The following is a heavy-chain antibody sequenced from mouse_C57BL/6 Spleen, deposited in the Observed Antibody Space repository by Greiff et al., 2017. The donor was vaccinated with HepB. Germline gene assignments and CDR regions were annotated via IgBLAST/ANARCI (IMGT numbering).Heavy chain of an antibody. V-gene: IGHV1-62-2*01. CDR3: ARHEDVWYEGYYAMDY. CDR1: GYTFTEYT. D-gene: IGHD1-1*02. J-gene: IGHJ4*01. CDR2: FYPGSGSI. Sequence: VKLQESGAELVKPGASVKLSCKASGYTFTEYTIHWVKQRSGQGLEWIGWFYPGSGSIKYNEKFKDKATLTADKSSSTVYMELSRLTSEDSAVYFCARHEDVWYEGYYAMDYWGQGTSVTVSS.